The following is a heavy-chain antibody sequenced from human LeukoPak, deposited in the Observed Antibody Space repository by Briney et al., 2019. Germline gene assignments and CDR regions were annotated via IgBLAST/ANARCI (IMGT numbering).Heavy chain of an antibody. D-gene: IGHD3-10*01. Sequence: ASVKVSCTASGGTFSSYAISWVRQAPGQGLEWMGRIIPIFGIANYAQKFQGRVTITADKSTSTAYMELSSLRSEDTAVYYCAREWFGELSRGGWFDPWGQGTLVTVSS. CDR2: IIPIFGIA. CDR1: GGTFSSYA. CDR3: AREWFGELSRGGWFDP. V-gene: IGHV1-69*04. J-gene: IGHJ5*02.